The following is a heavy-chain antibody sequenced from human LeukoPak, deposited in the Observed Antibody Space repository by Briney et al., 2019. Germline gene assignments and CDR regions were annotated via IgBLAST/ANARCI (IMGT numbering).Heavy chain of an antibody. Sequence: GGSLRLSCAASGFTFSSYWMHWVRQAPGKGLVWVSRINSDGSSTSYADSVKGRFTISRDNAKSTLYLQMNSLRAEDTAVYYCAREGGDPVAGTIWFDPWGQGTLVTVSS. V-gene: IGHV3-74*01. CDR2: INSDGSST. CDR3: AREGGDPVAGTIWFDP. CDR1: GFTFSSYW. J-gene: IGHJ5*02. D-gene: IGHD6-19*01.